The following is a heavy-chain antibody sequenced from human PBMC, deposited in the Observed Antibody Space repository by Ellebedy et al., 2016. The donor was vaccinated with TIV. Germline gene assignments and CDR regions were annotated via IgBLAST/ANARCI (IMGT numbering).Heavy chain of an antibody. V-gene: IGHV3-7*01. CDR3: ARERNRAWSVDALDI. Sequence: PGGSLRLSCAASGFSLSFYWMSWVRQAPGKGLEWVANIKQAGSEKDYVDSVKGRFTISRDSAKNSLYLQMSSLRAEDTAVYYCARERNRAWSVDALDIWGQGTIVTVSP. CDR1: GFSLSFYW. CDR2: IKQAGSEK. D-gene: IGHD2-8*01. J-gene: IGHJ3*02.